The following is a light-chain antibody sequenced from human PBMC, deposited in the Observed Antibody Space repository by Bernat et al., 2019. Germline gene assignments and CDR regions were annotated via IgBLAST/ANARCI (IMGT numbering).Light chain of an antibody. CDR3: QSWDTTVV. V-gene: IGLV3-1*01. J-gene: IGLJ2*01. CDR2: HNT. CDR1: NLGDRY. Sequence: SSELTQAPSVSVSPGQTATITCSGHNLGDRYCSWYQQKSGQSPVVIIYHNTERPSGIPERFSGSKSGNTATLTIRGTQGMDEATYYCQSWDTTVVFGGGTKLTVL.